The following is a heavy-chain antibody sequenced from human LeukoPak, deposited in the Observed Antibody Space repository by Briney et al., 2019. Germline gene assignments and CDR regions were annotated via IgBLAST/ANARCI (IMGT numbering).Heavy chain of an antibody. D-gene: IGHD3-22*01. J-gene: IGHJ4*02. V-gene: IGHV4-59*12. CDR3: ARNGYYSADH. CDR2: IYYSGST. CDR1: GGSISSYY. Sequence: PSETLSLTCTVSGGSISSYYWSWIRQPPGKGLEWIGYIYYSGSTNYNPSLKSRVTISIDKSKNQFSLKLSSVTAADTAVYYCARNGYYSADHWGQGILVTVSS.